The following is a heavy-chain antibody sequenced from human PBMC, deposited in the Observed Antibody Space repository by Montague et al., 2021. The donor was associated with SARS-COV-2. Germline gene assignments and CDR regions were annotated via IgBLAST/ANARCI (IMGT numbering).Heavy chain of an antibody. J-gene: IGHJ4*02. CDR1: GYSISSGDY. V-gene: IGHV4-38-2*02. CDR3: ARTGDAYTRYYFDY. CDR2: IYSSGST. D-gene: IGHD7-27*01. Sequence: SETLSLTCTVSGYSISSGDYWGWIRQPPGKGLEWIGYIYSSGSTSYNPSLKSRVTISIDTSKSQFSLRLSSVTAADTAVYYCARTGDAYTRYYFDYWGQGTLVTVSS.